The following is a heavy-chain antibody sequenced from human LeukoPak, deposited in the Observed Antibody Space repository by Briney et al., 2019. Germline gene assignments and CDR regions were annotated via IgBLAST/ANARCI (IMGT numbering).Heavy chain of an antibody. CDR1: GFTFSTYW. CDR2: IKQDGGEK. V-gene: IGHV3-7*05. CDR3: ARESGSSWYSPDY. J-gene: IGHJ4*02. Sequence: GGSLRPSCAASGFTFSTYWLSWVRQAPGKGLEWVANIKQDGGEKYYVDSVKGRFTISRDNAKNSVYLQMNGLRAEDSAVYYCARESGSSWYSPDYWGQGTLVTVSS. D-gene: IGHD6-13*01.